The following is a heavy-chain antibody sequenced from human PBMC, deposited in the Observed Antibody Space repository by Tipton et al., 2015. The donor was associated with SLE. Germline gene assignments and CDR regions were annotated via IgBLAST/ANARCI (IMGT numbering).Heavy chain of an antibody. V-gene: IGHV3-66*01. J-gene: IGHJ4*02. CDR3: ARVVSTKRYYFDF. CDR2: IFDGGTT. Sequence: AVSGFSVSSKYMTWVRQAPGKGLEWVSLIFDGGTTHYGDSVRDRFTISRDASKNTLYLQLDNLRAEDTAVYYCARVVSTKRYYFDFWGQGTLVTVSS. CDR1: GFSVSSKY. D-gene: IGHD5/OR15-5a*01.